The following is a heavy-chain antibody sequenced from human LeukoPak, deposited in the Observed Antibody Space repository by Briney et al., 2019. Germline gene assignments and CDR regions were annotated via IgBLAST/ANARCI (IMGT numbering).Heavy chain of an antibody. CDR2: ISSSSSYI. V-gene: IGHV3-21*01. D-gene: IGHD6-6*01. Sequence: GGSLRLSWASFGFNFSSYSMNWVRQAPGKGLEWVSSISSSSSYIYYADSVKGRFTISRDNAKNSLYLQMNSLRAEDTAVYYCARSIAARPPLPFDYWGQGTLVTVSS. J-gene: IGHJ4*02. CDR3: ARSIAARPPLPFDY. CDR1: GFNFSSYS.